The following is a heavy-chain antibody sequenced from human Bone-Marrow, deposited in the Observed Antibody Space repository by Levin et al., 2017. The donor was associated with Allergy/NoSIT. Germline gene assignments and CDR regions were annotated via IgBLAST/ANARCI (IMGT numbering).Heavy chain of an antibody. CDR2: IYSGGDT. CDR3: ARNGVGTAAGTP. V-gene: IGHV3-66*01. CDR1: GFSVSRNY. D-gene: IGHD6-13*01. Sequence: SGGSLRLSCAASGFSVSRNYMSWVRQAPGKGLEWVSLIYSGGDTQYADSVKGRFTISRDNSRNTLYLQMNSLRGDDTAVYYCARNGVGTAAGTPWGQGTRVSVSS. J-gene: IGHJ4*02.